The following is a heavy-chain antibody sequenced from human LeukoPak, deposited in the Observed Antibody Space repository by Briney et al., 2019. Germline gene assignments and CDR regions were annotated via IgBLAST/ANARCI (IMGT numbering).Heavy chain of an antibody. D-gene: IGHD3-3*01. J-gene: IGHJ5*02. CDR1: GFTFSSYS. Sequence: PGGSLRLSCAASGFTFSSYSMNWVRQAPGKGLEWVSSISSSSSYIYYADSVKGRFTTSRDNAKNSLYLQMNSLRAEDTAVYYCARGPYYDFWSGYEGFDPWGQGTLVTVSS. V-gene: IGHV3-21*01. CDR2: ISSSSSYI. CDR3: ARGPYYDFWSGYEGFDP.